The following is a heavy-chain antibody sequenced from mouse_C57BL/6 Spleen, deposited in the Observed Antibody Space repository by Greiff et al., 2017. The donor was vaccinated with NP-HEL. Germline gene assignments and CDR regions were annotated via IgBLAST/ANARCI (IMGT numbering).Heavy chain of an antibody. CDR2: IYPGDGDT. D-gene: IGHD1-1*01. CDR3: ARTLYYYGSSLYWYFDV. J-gene: IGHJ1*03. V-gene: IGHV1-82*01. Sequence: VQLQQSGPELVKPGASVKISCKASGYAFSSSWLNWVKQRPGKGLEWIGRIYPGDGDTNYNGKFKGKATLTADKSSSTAYMQLSSLTSEDSAVYFCARTLYYYGSSLYWYFDVWGTGTTVTVSS. CDR1: GYAFSSSW.